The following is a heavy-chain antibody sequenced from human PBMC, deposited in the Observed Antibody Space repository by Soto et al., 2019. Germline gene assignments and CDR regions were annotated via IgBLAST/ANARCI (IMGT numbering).Heavy chain of an antibody. CDR3: AKAFSPAARGVVDY. CDR2: ISWDGGST. Sequence: GGSLRLSCAASGFTFDDYTMHWVRQAPGKGLEWVSLISWDGGSTYYADSVKGRFTISRDNSKNSLYLQMNSLRTEDTALYYCAKAFSPAARGVVDYWGQGTLVTVSS. D-gene: IGHD2-2*01. J-gene: IGHJ4*02. CDR1: GFTFDDYT. V-gene: IGHV3-43*01.